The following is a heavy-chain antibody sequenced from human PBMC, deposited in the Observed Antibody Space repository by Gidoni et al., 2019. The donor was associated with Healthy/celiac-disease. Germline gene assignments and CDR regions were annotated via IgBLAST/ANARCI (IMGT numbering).Heavy chain of an antibody. CDR2: IYYSGST. CDR3: ARHYSSGWYRGVYFDY. J-gene: IGHJ4*02. Sequence: QLQLQESGPGLVKPSETLSLTCTVSGGSISSSSYYWGWIRQPPGKGMEWIGSIYYSGSTYYNPSLKSRVTISVDTSKNQFSLKLSSVTAADTAVYYCARHYSSGWYRGVYFDYWGQGTLVTVSS. V-gene: IGHV4-39*01. D-gene: IGHD6-19*01. CDR1: GGSISSSSYY.